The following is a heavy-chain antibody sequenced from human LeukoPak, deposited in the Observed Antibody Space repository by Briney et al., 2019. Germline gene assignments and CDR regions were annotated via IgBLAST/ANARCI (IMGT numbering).Heavy chain of an antibody. D-gene: IGHD6-6*01. V-gene: IGHV1-69*05. J-gene: IGHJ6*03. CDR3: ARAMFEYSSSSSDYFYYMDV. CDR1: GYSFTSYD. CDR2: IIPIFGTP. Sequence: SVKVSCKASGYSFTSYDISWVRQATGQGLEWMGEIIPIFGTPSYAPKFQGRVTIIRDESTTTDSMELSSLRPDDAAVYYCARAMFEYSSSSSDYFYYMDVWGNGTTVTVSS.